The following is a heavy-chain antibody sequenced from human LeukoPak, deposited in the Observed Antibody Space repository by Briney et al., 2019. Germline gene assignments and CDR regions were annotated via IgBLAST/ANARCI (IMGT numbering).Heavy chain of an antibody. CDR1: GYNFTNYG. Sequence: ASMNVSCKASGYNFTNYGIAWVRQAPGQGVEWMGWISAYNGNTNYARKFQGRVTMTTDTSTSTAYMELRSLRADDTAVYYCARRGYELTYYYYGMDVWGQGTTDTVSS. D-gene: IGHD5-12*01. CDR2: ISAYNGNT. J-gene: IGHJ6*02. CDR3: ARRGYELTYYYYGMDV. V-gene: IGHV1-18*01.